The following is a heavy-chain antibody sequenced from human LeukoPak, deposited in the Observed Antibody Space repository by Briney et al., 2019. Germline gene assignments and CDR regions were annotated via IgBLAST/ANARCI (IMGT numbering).Heavy chain of an antibody. Sequence: PGGSLRLSCAASGFTFSSYSMNWVRQAPGKGLEWVSSIGSSSSYIYYADSVKGRFTISRDNAKNSLYLQMNSLRAEDTAVYYCARDTISFQIEKATIPLAYWGQGTLVTVSS. CDR1: GFTFSSYS. CDR3: ARDTISFQIEKATIPLAY. D-gene: IGHD5-24*01. J-gene: IGHJ4*02. CDR2: IGSSSSYI. V-gene: IGHV3-21*01.